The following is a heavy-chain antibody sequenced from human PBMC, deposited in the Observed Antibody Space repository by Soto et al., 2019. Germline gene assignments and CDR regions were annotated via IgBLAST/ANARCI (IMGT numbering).Heavy chain of an antibody. Sequence: QVRLQESGPGLAKPSETLSLTCTVSGGSVRSPTHYWSWIRQSPGKGLEWIGNIYYIGTTDYNPSLESRVTILVDTSRNQFSLRLTSLTVADTAMYYCATNTSGLGWFESWGRGTLVVVSS. CDR2: IYYIGTT. D-gene: IGHD3-10*01. CDR1: GGSVRSPTHY. CDR3: ATNTSGLGWFES. V-gene: IGHV4-61*01. J-gene: IGHJ5*01.